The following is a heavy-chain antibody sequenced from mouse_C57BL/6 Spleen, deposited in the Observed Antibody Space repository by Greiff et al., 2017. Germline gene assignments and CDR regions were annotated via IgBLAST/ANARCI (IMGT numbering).Heavy chain of an antibody. CDR2: IRNKANGYTT. Sequence: EVQGVESGGGLVQPGGSLSLSCAASGFTFTDYYMSWVRQPPGKALEWLGFIRNKANGYTTEYSACVKGRFTISRDNSQSILYLQMNALSAEDSATYYCARYRYDYHGYAMYYWGQGTSVTVSS. D-gene: IGHD2-4*01. CDR3: ARYRYDYHGYAMYY. J-gene: IGHJ4*01. V-gene: IGHV7-3*01. CDR1: GFTFTDYY.